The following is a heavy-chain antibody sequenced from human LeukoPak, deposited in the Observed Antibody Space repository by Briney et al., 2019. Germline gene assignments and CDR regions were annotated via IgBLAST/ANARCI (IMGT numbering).Heavy chain of an antibody. J-gene: IGHJ6*03. D-gene: IGHD6-19*01. Sequence: GGSLRLSCAASGFTFSSYGMSWVRQAPGKGLEWVSAISGSGGSTYYADSVKGRFTISRDNSKNTLYLQMNSLRAEDTAVYYCAREIASSGWYPGYYYYYMDVWGKGTTVTVSS. CDR2: ISGSGGST. V-gene: IGHV3-23*01. CDR1: GFTFSSYG. CDR3: AREIASSGWYPGYYYYYMDV.